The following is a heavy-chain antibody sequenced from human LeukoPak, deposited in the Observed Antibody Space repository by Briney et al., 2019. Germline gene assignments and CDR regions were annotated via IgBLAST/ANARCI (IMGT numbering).Heavy chain of an antibody. CDR2: ISAYNGNT. D-gene: IGHD4-17*01. V-gene: IGHV1-18*01. CDR1: GYTFTSYG. CDR3: ARVGGYGDELDYHMDV. Sequence: EASVKVSCKASGYTFTSYGISWVRQAPGQGLEWMGWISAYNGNTNYAQKLQGRVTMTTDTSTSTAYMELGSLRPDDTAVYYCARVGGYGDELDYHMDVWGQGTLVTVSS. J-gene: IGHJ4*02.